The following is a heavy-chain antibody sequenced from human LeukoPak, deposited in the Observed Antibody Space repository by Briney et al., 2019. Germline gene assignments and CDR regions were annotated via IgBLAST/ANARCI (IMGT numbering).Heavy chain of an antibody. V-gene: IGHV3-23*01. D-gene: IGHD4-17*01. J-gene: IGHJ4*02. CDR1: GFIFSNDA. CDR2: ISGRGGST. CDR3: ASYDSGDYAPLDY. Sequence: PGGSLRLSCVASGFIFSNDAMSWGRQAPGKGLEWVSSISGRGGSTYYADSVKDRFTISRDNSKNTLSLQMNSMRAEDTAVYYCASYDSGDYAPLDYWGQGALVTVSS.